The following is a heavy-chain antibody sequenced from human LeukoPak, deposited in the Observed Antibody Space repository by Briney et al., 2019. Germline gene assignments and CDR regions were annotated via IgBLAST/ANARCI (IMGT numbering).Heavy chain of an antibody. V-gene: IGHV3-23*01. CDR3: ARETYNWNDGSHFDY. Sequence: GGSLRLSCAASGFTFSNYAMSWVRQAPGKGLEWVSVISGSGGSTYYADSVKGRFTISRDNSKNTLYLQMNSLRAEDTAVYYCARETYNWNDGSHFDYWGQGTLVTVSS. CDR2: ISGSGGST. J-gene: IGHJ4*02. CDR1: GFTFSNYA. D-gene: IGHD1-1*01.